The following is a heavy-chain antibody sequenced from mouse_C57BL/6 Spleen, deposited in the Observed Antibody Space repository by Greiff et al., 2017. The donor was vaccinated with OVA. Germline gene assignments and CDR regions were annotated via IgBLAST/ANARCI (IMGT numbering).Heavy chain of an antibody. V-gene: IGHV1-67*01. J-gene: IGHJ3*01. CDR3: AREGFITTVVDTDFAY. CDR1: GYTFTDYA. Sequence: QVQLQQSGPELARPGVSVKISCKGSGYTFTDYAMHWVKQSHAKSLEWIGVISTYYGDASYTQKFKDKATMTADKSSSTAYMELDRLTNEDTTVYYGAREGFITTVVDTDFAYWGQGTLVTVSA. D-gene: IGHD1-1*01. CDR2: ISTYYGDA.